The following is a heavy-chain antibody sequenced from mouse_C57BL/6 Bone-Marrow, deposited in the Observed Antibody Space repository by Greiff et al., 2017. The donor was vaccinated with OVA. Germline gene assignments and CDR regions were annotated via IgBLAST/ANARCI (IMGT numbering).Heavy chain of an antibody. V-gene: IGHV1-9*01. CDR1: GYTFTGYW. CDR3: AREGYGNYLWVLYYFDY. Sequence: VQLVESGAELMKPGASVKLSCKATGYTFTGYWIEWVKQRPGHGLEWIGEILPGSGSTNYNEKFKGKATFTADTSSNTAYMQLSSLTTEDSAIYYCAREGYGNYLWVLYYFDYWGQGTTLTVSS. J-gene: IGHJ2*01. D-gene: IGHD2-1*01. CDR2: ILPGSGST.